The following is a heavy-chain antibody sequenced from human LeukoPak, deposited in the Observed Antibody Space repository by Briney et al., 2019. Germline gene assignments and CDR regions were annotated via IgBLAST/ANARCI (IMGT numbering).Heavy chain of an antibody. J-gene: IGHJ3*02. CDR3: AKDHGWGYYDSSGPRSHDAFDI. Sequence: PGGSLRLSCAASGFTFSSYGMSWVRQAPGKGLEGVSAISGSGGSTYYADSVKGRFTISRDNSKNTLYLQMNSLRAEDTAVYYCAKDHGWGYYDSSGPRSHDAFDIWGQGTMVTVSS. D-gene: IGHD3-22*01. V-gene: IGHV3-23*01. CDR2: ISGSGGST. CDR1: GFTFSSYG.